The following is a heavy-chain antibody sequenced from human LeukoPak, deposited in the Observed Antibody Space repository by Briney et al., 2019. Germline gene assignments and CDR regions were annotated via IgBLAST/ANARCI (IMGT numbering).Heavy chain of an antibody. V-gene: IGHV3-21*01. D-gene: IGHD3-10*01. CDR3: ARGLGELLNWFDP. J-gene: IGHJ5*02. CDR1: GSTFSDYS. Sequence: GGSLRLSCAASGSTFSDYSMNWVRQAPGKGLEWVSSISSSSSYINYADSVKGRFTISRDDAKNSLYLQMNSLRAEDTAVYYCARGLGELLNWFDPWGQGTLVTVSS. CDR2: ISSSSSYI.